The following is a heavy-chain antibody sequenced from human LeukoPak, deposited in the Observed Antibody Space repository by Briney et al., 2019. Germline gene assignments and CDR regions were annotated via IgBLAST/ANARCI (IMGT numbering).Heavy chain of an antibody. CDR1: GFTFSSYS. CDR2: ISSSSSYI. J-gene: IGHJ4*02. D-gene: IGHD2-2*01. V-gene: IGHV3-21*01. CDR3: ARDHIVVPAALGY. Sequence: PGGSLRLSCAASGFTFSSYSMNWVRQAPGKGLEWVSSISSSSSYIYYADSVKGRFTISRDNAKNSLYLQMNSLRAEDTAVYYCARDHIVVPAALGYWGQGTLVTVSS.